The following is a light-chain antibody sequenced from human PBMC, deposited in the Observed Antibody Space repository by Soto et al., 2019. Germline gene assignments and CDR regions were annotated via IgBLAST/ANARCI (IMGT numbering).Light chain of an antibody. Sequence: EIVMTQSPATLSVSPGESATLSCRASQTINSNLAWYQQKPGQAPRLLIYRASTMATGIPARFSGSGSGTEFTLTISSLQSEDFAVYYCQQYHDWPPYTFGQGTKVEI. CDR2: RAS. V-gene: IGKV3-15*01. J-gene: IGKJ2*01. CDR3: QQYHDWPPYT. CDR1: QTINSN.